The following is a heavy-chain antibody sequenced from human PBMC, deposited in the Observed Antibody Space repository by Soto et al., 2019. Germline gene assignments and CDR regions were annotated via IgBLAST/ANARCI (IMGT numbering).Heavy chain of an antibody. CDR1: GCSISDINW. J-gene: IGHJ6*02. V-gene: IGHV4-4*02. CDR3: ASFGGGMDV. Sequence: QVQLQESGPGLVKPSGTLSLTCAVSGCSISDINWWYWIRQPPGKGLEWIGEIYHSGTTHYNPSLMSRLTISGDKSKNQFSLKLSSVPAADTSVYYCASFGGGMDVWGQGTTVTVSS. D-gene: IGHD3-10*01. CDR2: IYHSGTT.